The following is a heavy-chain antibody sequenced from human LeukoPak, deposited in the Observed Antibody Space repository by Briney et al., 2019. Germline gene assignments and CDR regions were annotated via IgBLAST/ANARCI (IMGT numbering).Heavy chain of an antibody. CDR2: INIYKGNT. V-gene: IGHV1-18*01. CDR1: GYTFSSYG. CDR3: ARDQYDSVWDSHRTYFDY. Sequence: ASVNVSCTASGYTFSSYGISWVRQAPGQGLEWMGWINIYKGNTKYAQKFQGRVTMTTDTSTSTAYMEVTSLRSDDTAVYYCARDQYDSVWDSHRTYFDYWGQGTLVTVSS. J-gene: IGHJ4*02. D-gene: IGHD3-16*02.